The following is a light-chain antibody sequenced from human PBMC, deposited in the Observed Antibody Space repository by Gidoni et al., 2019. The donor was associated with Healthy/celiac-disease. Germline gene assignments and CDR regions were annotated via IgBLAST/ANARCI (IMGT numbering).Light chain of an antibody. Sequence: DIQLTQSPAFLSASVGDRVTTTCRASQGISSYLAWYQQNPGKAPKLLIYAASTLQSGVPSRFSGIGSGTEFPLPISSLQPEDFATYYCQQLNSYPLTFGGGTKVEIK. V-gene: IGKV1-9*01. CDR3: QQLNSYPLT. CDR2: AAS. CDR1: QGISSY. J-gene: IGKJ4*01.